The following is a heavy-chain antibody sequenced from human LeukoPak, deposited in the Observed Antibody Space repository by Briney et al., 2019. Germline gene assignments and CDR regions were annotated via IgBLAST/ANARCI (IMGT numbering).Heavy chain of an antibody. V-gene: IGHV3-21*01. D-gene: IGHD3-3*01. CDR2: ISSSSSYI. CDR3: ARGPTFDYDFWSGYPAPTPYFDY. CDR1: GFTFSSYS. Sequence: GGSLRLSCAASGFTFSSYSMNWVRQAPGKGLEWVSSISSSSSYIYYADSVKGRFTISRDNAKNSLYLQMNSLRAEDTAVYYCARGPTFDYDFWSGYPAPTPYFDYWGQGTLVTVSS. J-gene: IGHJ4*02.